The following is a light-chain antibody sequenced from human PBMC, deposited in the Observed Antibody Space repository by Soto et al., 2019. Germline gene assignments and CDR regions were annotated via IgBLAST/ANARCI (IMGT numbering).Light chain of an antibody. CDR1: SSDVGDYNY. Sequence: QSALTQPASVSGSPGQSITISCTGTSSDVGDYNYVSWYQQHPDKAPQHIIYGVSDRPPGVSNRFSGSKSGNTASLSISGLQAEDEADYYCGSFTTSSTLVFGGGTKVTVL. J-gene: IGLJ2*01. V-gene: IGLV2-14*01. CDR3: GSFTTSSTLV. CDR2: GVS.